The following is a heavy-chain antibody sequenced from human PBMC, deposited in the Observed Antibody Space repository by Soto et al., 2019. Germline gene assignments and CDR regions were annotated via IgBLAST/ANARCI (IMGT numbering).Heavy chain of an antibody. J-gene: IGHJ6*02. CDR3: ARDTMVRGVISHYYYYYGMDV. V-gene: IGHV4-4*07. D-gene: IGHD3-10*01. CDR2: IYTSGST. Sequence: PSETLSLTCTVSGGSISSYYWSWIRQPAGKGLEWIGRIYTSGSTNYNPSLKSRVTMSVDTSKNQFSLKLSSVTAADTAVYYCARDTMVRGVISHYYYYYGMDVWGQGTTVT. CDR1: GGSISSYY.